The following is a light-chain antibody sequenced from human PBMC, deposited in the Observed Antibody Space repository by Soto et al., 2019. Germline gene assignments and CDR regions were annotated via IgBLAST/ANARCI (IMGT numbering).Light chain of an antibody. J-gene: IGLJ2*01. V-gene: IGLV9-49*01. CDR1: SGYSNYK. CDR3: GADHGSGSNFLVV. Sequence: QPVLTQPPSASASLGASVTLTCTLSSGYSNYKVDWYQQRPGKGPRFVMRVGTGGIVGSKGDGIPDRFSVLGSGPNRYLTIKNIQEEDESDYHCGADHGSGSNFLVVFGGGTKLTVL. CDR2: VGTGGIVG.